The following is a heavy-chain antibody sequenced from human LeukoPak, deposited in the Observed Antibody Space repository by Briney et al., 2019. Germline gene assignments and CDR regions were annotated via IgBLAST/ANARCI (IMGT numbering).Heavy chain of an antibody. Sequence: SETLSLTCTVSGGSISSSTYYWDWIRQPPGKGLEWIGSLYYTGTTYYNPSLKGRVTISVDTSKNQFSLKLGSVTAADTAVYYCTRKQWLAPFDYWGQGTLVTVPS. CDR2: LYYTGTT. V-gene: IGHV4-39*01. CDR1: GGSISSSTYY. J-gene: IGHJ4*02. D-gene: IGHD6-19*01. CDR3: TRKQWLAPFDY.